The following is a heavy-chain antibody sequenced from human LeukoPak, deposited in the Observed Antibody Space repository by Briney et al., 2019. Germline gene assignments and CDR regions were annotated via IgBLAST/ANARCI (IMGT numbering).Heavy chain of an antibody. CDR1: GFTVSSIH. J-gene: IGHJ3*02. D-gene: IGHD3-22*01. Sequence: RGSLRLSCAASGFTVSSIHMVWVRQAPGKGLEWVSVTYTGGNSYYADSVKGRFIISRDISKNTLYLQMNSLRAEDSALYYCARGGRGSAAVVAPRSFDTWGQGTMVTVSS. CDR2: TYTGGNS. V-gene: IGHV3-53*01. CDR3: ARGGRGSAAVVAPRSFDT.